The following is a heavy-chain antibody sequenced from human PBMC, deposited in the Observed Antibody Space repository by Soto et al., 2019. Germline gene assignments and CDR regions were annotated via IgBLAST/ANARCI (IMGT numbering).Heavy chain of an antibody. CDR1: GFTFSSYA. CDR2: ISGSGDST. V-gene: IGHV3-23*01. J-gene: IGHJ1*01. Sequence: EVQLLESGGGLVQPGGSLRLSCAASGFTFSSYAMSWVRQAPGKGLEWVSGISGSGDSTYYADSVKGRFTISRDNSKKTVYLQMNSLRAEATAVYYCAKGGPGIAVAGTGYFQHWGQGTLVTVSS. D-gene: IGHD6-19*01. CDR3: AKGGPGIAVAGTGYFQH.